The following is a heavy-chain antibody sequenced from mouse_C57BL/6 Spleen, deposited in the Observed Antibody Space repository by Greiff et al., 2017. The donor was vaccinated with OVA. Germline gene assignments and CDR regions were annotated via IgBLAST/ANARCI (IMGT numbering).Heavy chain of an antibody. J-gene: IGHJ4*01. Sequence: VQLQQSGPVLVKPGASVKMSCKASGYTFTDYYMNWVKQSHGKSLEWIGVINPYNGGTSYNQKFKGKATLTVDKSSSTAYMELNSLTSEDSAVYYCAREDSNYLYYAMDYWGQGTSVTVSS. V-gene: IGHV1-19*01. CDR2: INPYNGGT. CDR1: GYTFTDYY. D-gene: IGHD2-5*01. CDR3: AREDSNYLYYAMDY.